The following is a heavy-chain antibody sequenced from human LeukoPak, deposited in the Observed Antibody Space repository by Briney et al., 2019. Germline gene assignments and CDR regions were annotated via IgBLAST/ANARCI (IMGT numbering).Heavy chain of an antibody. V-gene: IGHV3-64*02. CDR1: GFAFSNYL. Sequence: PGGSLRLSCAASGFAFSNYLMHWVRQAPGKGLEYVSAITGNGGRTYYADSVQGRFTISRDNAKSTLYLQMGSLRPVDTAVYFCARTYYYGSGSYFDYWGQGTPVTVSS. J-gene: IGHJ4*02. CDR3: ARTYYYGSGSYFDY. D-gene: IGHD3-10*01. CDR2: ITGNGGRT.